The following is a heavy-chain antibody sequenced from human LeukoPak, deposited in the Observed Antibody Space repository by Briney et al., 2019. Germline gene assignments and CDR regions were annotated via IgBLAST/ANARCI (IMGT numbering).Heavy chain of an antibody. D-gene: IGHD5-18*01. J-gene: IGHJ4*02. CDR2: IYYSGST. V-gene: IGHV4-39*01. CDR3: ARHHVDTAMVFDY. CDR1: GGSISSSSYY. Sequence: PSETLSLTCTVSGGSISSSSYYWGWIRQPPGKGLEWIGNIYYSGSTYYNPSLKSRVTISVDTSKNQFSLKLSSVTAADTAVYYCARHHVDTAMVFDYWGQGTLVTVSS.